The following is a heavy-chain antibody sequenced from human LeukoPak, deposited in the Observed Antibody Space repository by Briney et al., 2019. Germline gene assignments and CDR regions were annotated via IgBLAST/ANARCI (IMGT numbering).Heavy chain of an antibody. D-gene: IGHD2-8*02. Sequence: SQTLSLTCAISGDTVSSKRAAWNWIRQSPLRGLEWLGRTFYRSKWNNDYAVSVKGRITIKPDTSKNQFSLQLNSVTPEDTVVYYCANLRTGTSDVFDIWGQGTMVTVSS. CDR1: GDTVSSKRAA. CDR3: ANLRTGTSDVFDI. CDR2: TFYRSKWNN. J-gene: IGHJ3*02. V-gene: IGHV6-1*01.